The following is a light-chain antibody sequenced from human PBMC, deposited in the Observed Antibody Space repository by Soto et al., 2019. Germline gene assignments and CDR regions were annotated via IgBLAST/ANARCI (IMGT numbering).Light chain of an antibody. CDR3: QQRYNWPLT. Sequence: EIVLTQSPGTLSLSPGEGATLSCGASQSVSSSYLAWYQQKPGQAPRLLIYGASSRATGIPDRFSGSGSGTDFTLTISRLEPEDFAVYYCQQRYNWPLTFGGGTKVEIK. J-gene: IGKJ4*01. CDR2: GAS. CDR1: QSVSSSY. V-gene: IGKV3D-20*02.